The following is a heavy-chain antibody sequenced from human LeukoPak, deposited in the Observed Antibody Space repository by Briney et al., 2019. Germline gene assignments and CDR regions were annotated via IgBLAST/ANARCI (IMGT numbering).Heavy chain of an antibody. D-gene: IGHD6-13*01. CDR1: GFTFSSYS. CDR2: ISSSSSYI. Sequence: GGSLRLSCAASGFTFSSYSMNWVRQAPGKGLEWVSSISSSSSYIYHADSVKGRFTISRDNAKNSLYLQMNSLRAEDTAVYYCARDGGSSWSNAGDYFDYWGQGTLVTVSS. CDR3: ARDGGSSWSNAGDYFDY. V-gene: IGHV3-21*01. J-gene: IGHJ4*02.